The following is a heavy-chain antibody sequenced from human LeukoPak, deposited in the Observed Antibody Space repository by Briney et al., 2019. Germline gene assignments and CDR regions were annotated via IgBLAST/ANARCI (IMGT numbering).Heavy chain of an antibody. V-gene: IGHV3-30*02. D-gene: IGHD6-13*01. CDR3: AKKGSSSWYHFDY. CDR1: RFTFSNYG. Sequence: GGSLRLSCAASRFTFSNYGMHWVRQAPGKGLEWVAFIRCDGSNKNYADSVKGRFTISRDNSKNTLYLQMNSLRAEDTAVYYCAKKGSSSWYHFDYWGQGTLVTVSS. J-gene: IGHJ4*02. CDR2: IRCDGSNK.